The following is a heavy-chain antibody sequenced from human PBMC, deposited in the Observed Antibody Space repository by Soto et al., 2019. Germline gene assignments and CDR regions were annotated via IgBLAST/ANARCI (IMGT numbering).Heavy chain of an antibody. Sequence: GGSLRLSCSASGFTFNSYAMHWVRQAPGKGLEYVSSISTNGGSTHYADSVKGRFTISRDNSKNTQYLQMSSLRADDTAVYYCVKGEYYYDSSGYYPFDYWGQGTLVTSPQ. D-gene: IGHD3-22*01. CDR1: GFTFNSYA. CDR2: ISTNGGST. V-gene: IGHV3-64D*06. J-gene: IGHJ4*02. CDR3: VKGEYYYDSSGYYPFDY.